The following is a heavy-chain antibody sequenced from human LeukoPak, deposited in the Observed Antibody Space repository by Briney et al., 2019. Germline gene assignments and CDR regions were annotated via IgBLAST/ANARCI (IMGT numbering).Heavy chain of an antibody. Sequence: TGGSLRLSCAASGFTFSNYAMNWVRQAPGKGLEWVSVISGGGGSTYYADSVKGRFTISRDNSKNTLYLQTNSLRAEDTAIYYCAKQPAKYYFDYWGQGTLVTVSS. D-gene: IGHD6-6*01. V-gene: IGHV3-23*01. J-gene: IGHJ4*02. CDR2: ISGGGGST. CDR3: AKQPAKYYFDY. CDR1: GFTFSNYA.